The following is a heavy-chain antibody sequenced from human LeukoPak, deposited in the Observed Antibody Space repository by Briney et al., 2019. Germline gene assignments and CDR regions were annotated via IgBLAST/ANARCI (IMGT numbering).Heavy chain of an antibody. D-gene: IGHD5-24*01. CDR2: IIHSGST. J-gene: IGHJ3*01. Sequence: SGTLSLPCAVSGGSISRSDWWSWVRQSPGKGLEWIGEIIHSGSTKYNPSLKSRVSISVDKSKNQFSLNLTSVTAADTAMYYCARDASLQTGAFDVWGQGTMATVSS. V-gene: IGHV4-4*02. CDR3: ARDASLQTGAFDV. CDR1: GGSISRSDW.